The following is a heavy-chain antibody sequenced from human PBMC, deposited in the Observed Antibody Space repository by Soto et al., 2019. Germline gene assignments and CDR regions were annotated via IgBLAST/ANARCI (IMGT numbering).Heavy chain of an antibody. CDR3: AKGAVAGTPTSYYYYGRDV. D-gene: IGHD6-19*01. CDR2: IIPIFGTV. Sequence: QVQLLQSGAEVKKPGSSVRVSCESSGGTFRTYAISWVRQAPGQGLEWMGEIIPIFGTVNDAQKFQGRVTITADESTTTVSMALRSLRSEDTAVYYCAKGAVAGTPTSYYYYGRDVWGQGTTVTVSS. V-gene: IGHV1-69*12. J-gene: IGHJ6*02. CDR1: GGTFRTYA.